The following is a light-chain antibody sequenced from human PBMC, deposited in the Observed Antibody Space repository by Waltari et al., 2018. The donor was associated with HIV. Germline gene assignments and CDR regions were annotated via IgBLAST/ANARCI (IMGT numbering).Light chain of an antibody. CDR1: NIGYRS. Sequence: YELTQPPSVSVAPGKTATITCGGDNIGYRSVHWYQQKAGQAPLLVFYDDTDRPSGIPERFSGSKSGNTATLTISRVEAGDEADYYCQVWASNSAYVVFGGRTKLTVL. CDR3: QVWASNSAYVV. V-gene: IGLV3-21*03. J-gene: IGLJ2*01. CDR2: DDT.